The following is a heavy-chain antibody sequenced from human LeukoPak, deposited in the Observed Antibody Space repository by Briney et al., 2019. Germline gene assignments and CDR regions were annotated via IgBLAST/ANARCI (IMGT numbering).Heavy chain of an antibody. V-gene: IGHV3-9*01. CDR1: GFTFDDYA. CDR2: ISWNSGSI. D-gene: IGHD5-18*01. J-gene: IGHJ4*02. Sequence: PGGSLRLSCAASGFTFDDYAMHWVRQAPGKGLEWVSGISWNSGSIGYADSVKGRFTISRDNSKNTLYLQMNSLRAEDTAVYYCATLQRGYSYGPFDYWGQGTLVTVSS. CDR3: ATLQRGYSYGPFDY.